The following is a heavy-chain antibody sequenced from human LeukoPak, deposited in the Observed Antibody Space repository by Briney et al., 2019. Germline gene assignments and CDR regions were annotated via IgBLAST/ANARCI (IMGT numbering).Heavy chain of an antibody. D-gene: IGHD3-22*01. J-gene: IGHJ3*02. Sequence: GESLKISCKGSGYSFTSYWIGWVRQMPGKGLEWMGIIYPGDSDTRYSPPFQGQVTISADKSISTAYLQWSSLKASDTAMYYCARRCYYDSSGYCNDGFDMWGQGTMVTVSS. CDR2: IYPGDSDT. V-gene: IGHV5-51*01. CDR3: ARRCYYDSSGYCNDGFDM. CDR1: GYSFTSYW.